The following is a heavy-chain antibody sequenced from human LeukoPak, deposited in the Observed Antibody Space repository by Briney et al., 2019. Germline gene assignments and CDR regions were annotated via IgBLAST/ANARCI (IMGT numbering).Heavy chain of an antibody. CDR1: GFTLSTNA. Sequence: GGSLRLSCLTSGFTLSTNAMSWVRQAPGKGLEWISGISGSGASTYYADSVKGRFTISRDNTKNSLYLQMNSQRAEDTAVYYCARRGDGYGGMTARYFQHWGQGTLVTVSS. D-gene: IGHD4-23*01. CDR2: ISGSGAST. V-gene: IGHV3-23*01. CDR3: ARRGDGYGGMTARYFQH. J-gene: IGHJ1*01.